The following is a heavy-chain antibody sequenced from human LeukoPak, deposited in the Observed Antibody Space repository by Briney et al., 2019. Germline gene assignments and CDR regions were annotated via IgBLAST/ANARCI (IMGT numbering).Heavy chain of an antibody. D-gene: IGHD2-2*01. Sequence: GASVKVSCKASGGTFSSYAISWVRQAPGQGLEWMGGIIPNSGGTNYAQKFQGRVTMTRDTSISTAYMELSRLRSDDTAVYYCARVVPAAMRNNYYYYMDVWGKGTTVTVSS. V-gene: IGHV1-2*02. CDR2: IIPNSGGT. J-gene: IGHJ6*03. CDR1: GGTFSSYA. CDR3: ARVVPAAMRNNYYYYMDV.